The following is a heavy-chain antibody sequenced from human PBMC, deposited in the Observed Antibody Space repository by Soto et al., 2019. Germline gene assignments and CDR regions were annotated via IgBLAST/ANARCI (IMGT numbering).Heavy chain of an antibody. V-gene: IGHV1-18*01. CDR2: IAPYNSNT. Sequence: ASVKVSCKASGYPLISYVISWVRQAPGQGLDWMGWIAPYNSNTKYAQKLQGRVTMTTDTSTSTVYMELTSLRSDDTAMYYCARAIAAGGYFDYWGQGTLVTVSS. CDR3: ARAIAAGGYFDY. J-gene: IGHJ4*02. CDR1: GYPLISYV. D-gene: IGHD6-13*01.